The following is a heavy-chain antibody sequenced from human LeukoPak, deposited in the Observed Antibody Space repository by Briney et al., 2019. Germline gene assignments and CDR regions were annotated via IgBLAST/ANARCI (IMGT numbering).Heavy chain of an antibody. CDR2: IYYSGST. Sequence: SETLSLTCTVSGGSISSSSYYWGWIRQPPGKGLEWIGSIYYSGSTYYNPSLKSRVTISVDTSKNQFSLKLSSVTAADTAVYYCARLRYYYDSSGYLVYFDYWGQGTLVTVSS. CDR3: ARLRYYYDSSGYLVYFDY. D-gene: IGHD3-22*01. J-gene: IGHJ4*02. V-gene: IGHV4-39*01. CDR1: GGSISSSSYY.